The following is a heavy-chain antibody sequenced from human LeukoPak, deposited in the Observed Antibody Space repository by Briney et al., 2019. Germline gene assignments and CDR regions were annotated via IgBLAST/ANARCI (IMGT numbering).Heavy chain of an antibody. CDR2: IKSKTDGGKT. J-gene: IGHJ6*03. CDR3: TGLSGIGYCSSTSCYAKLSHYYYMDV. CDR1: GFTFSNAR. D-gene: IGHD2-2*01. V-gene: IGHV3-15*01. Sequence: PGGSLRLFCEASGFTFSNARMSWVRQAPGKGLEWVGRIKSKTDGGKTDYAAPGKGSFTSSKDDSKHTLYLQMNSLKTEDTAVYYCTGLSGIGYCSSTSCYAKLSHYYYMDVWGKGTTVTVSS.